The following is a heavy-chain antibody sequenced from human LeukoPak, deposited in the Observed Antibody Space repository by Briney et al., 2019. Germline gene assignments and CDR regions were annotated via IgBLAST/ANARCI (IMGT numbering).Heavy chain of an antibody. CDR3: ARDFFGSGSPVDY. J-gene: IGHJ4*02. V-gene: IGHV3-53*01. Sequence: PGGSLRLSCAASGFTVSSNYMSWVRQAPGKGLEWVSVIYSGGSTYYADSVKGRFTISRDNAKNSLYLQMDSPRAEDTAVYYCARDFFGSGSPVDYWGQGTLVTVSS. D-gene: IGHD3-10*01. CDR1: GFTVSSNY. CDR2: IYSGGST.